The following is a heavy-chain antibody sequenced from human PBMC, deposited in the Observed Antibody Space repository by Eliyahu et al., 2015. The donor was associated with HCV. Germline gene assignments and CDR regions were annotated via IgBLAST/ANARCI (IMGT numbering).Heavy chain of an antibody. Sequence: EVQLVESGGGLVKPGGSLRXSCAAXGFTFISYSMNWVRQAPGKGLEWVSSISSSSSYIYYADSVKGRFTISRDNAKNSLYLQMNSLRAEDTAVYYCARGWDYDFWSDWGQGTLVTVSS. CDR1: GFTFISYS. CDR2: ISSSSSYI. D-gene: IGHD3-3*01. CDR3: ARGWDYDFWSD. J-gene: IGHJ4*02. V-gene: IGHV3-21*01.